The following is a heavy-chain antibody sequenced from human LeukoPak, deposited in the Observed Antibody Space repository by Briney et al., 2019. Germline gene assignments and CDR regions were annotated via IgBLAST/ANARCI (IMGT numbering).Heavy chain of an antibody. CDR1: GFTFSSYN. CDR3: ARDVPSVDDDSGYLPWVGPLY. D-gene: IGHD3-22*01. V-gene: IGHV3-11*04. CDR2: IRSSGDTI. Sequence: NSGGSLRLSCAASGFTFSSYNMSWIRQAPGKGLEWISYIRSSGDTIYYADSVKGRFTISRDNAKSSLYLQMNSLTAEDTAVYYCARDVPSVDDDSGYLPWVGPLYWGQGTLVTVSA. J-gene: IGHJ4*02.